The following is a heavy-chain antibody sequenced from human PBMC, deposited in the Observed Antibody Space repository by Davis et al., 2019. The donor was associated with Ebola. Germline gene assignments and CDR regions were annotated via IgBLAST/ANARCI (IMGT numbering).Heavy chain of an antibody. CDR2: INPNSGGT. CDR3: ARPAGTTPNDAFDI. D-gene: IGHD1-1*01. Sequence: ASVKVSCKASGYTFTGYYMHWVRQAPGQGPEWMGWINPNSGGTNYAQKFQGWVTMTRDTSISTAYMELSRLRSDDTAVYYCARPAGTTPNDAFDIWGQGTMVTVSS. V-gene: IGHV1-2*04. CDR1: GYTFTGYY. J-gene: IGHJ3*02.